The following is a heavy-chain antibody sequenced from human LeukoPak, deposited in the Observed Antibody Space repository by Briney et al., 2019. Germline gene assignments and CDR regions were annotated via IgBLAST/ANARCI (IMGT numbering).Heavy chain of an antibody. Sequence: PGGSLRLSCEASGFTFGSHAMSWVRQAPGKGLEWVAGIFGSGGSPHYADPVKGRFTISRDNSRNTVYLQINSLRAEDTAVYYCGKTTVGYSSGQKPAWPVDYWGQGTLVTVSS. CDR3: GKTTVGYSSGQKPAWPVDY. CDR2: IFGSGGSP. J-gene: IGHJ4*02. D-gene: IGHD5-18*01. CDR1: GFTFGSHA. V-gene: IGHV3-23*01.